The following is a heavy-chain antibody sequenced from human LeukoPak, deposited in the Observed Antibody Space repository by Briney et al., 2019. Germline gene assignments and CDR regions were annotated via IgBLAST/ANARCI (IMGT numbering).Heavy chain of an antibody. J-gene: IGHJ5*02. CDR3: ARVGATVTTLGRGRIRWFDP. CDR2: INHSGST. Sequence: SSETLSLACAVYGGSFKGCYWSWIRQHPGKGLEWIGEINHSGSTNYNPSLKSRVTISVDTSKNQFSLKLSSVTAADTAVYYCARVGATVTTLGRGRIRWFDPWGQGTLVTVSS. D-gene: IGHD4-17*01. CDR1: GGSFKGCY. V-gene: IGHV4-34*01.